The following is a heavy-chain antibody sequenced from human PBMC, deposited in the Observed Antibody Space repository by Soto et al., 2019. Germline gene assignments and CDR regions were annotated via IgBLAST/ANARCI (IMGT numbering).Heavy chain of an antibody. J-gene: IGHJ4*02. CDR3: ARGESDCWSGYYSY. D-gene: IGHD3-3*01. CDR1: GGSISSYY. CDR2: VSYSGST. V-gene: IGHV4-59*01. Sequence: QVQLQESGPGLVKPSETLSLTCTVSGGSISSYYWSWIRQSPGKGLELIGYVSYSGSTNYNPSLKSRGTISVDTSKNQFSLKLSSVTAADTAVYYCARGESDCWSGYYSYWGQGTLVTVSS.